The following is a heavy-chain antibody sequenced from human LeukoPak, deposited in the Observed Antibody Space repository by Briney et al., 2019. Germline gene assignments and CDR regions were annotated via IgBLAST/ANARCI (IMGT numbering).Heavy chain of an antibody. CDR2: INHSGST. V-gene: IGHV4-34*01. CDR1: GGSFSGYY. Sequence: SETLSLTCAVYGGSFSGYYWSWIRQPPGKGLEWIGEINHSGSTNYNPSLKSRVTISVDTSKNQFSLKLSSVPAADTAVYYCARPQFRYCSSTSCLYAFDIWGQGTMVTVSS. CDR3: ARPQFRYCSSTSCLYAFDI. J-gene: IGHJ3*02. D-gene: IGHD2-2*01.